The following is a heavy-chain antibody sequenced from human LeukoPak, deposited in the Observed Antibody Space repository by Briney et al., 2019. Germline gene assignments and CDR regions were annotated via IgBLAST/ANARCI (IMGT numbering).Heavy chain of an antibody. CDR3: AKMRVRTYGDY. CDR2: ISGSGDNT. Sequence: GGSLRLSCAASGFTFSNYAMSWVRQAPGKGLEWVSSISGSGDNTYYADSVKGRFDISRDNSKNTLDLQMNSLRAEDTAVYYCAKMRVRTYGDYWGQGTLVTVSS. V-gene: IGHV3-23*01. D-gene: IGHD4-17*01. CDR1: GFTFSNYA. J-gene: IGHJ4*02.